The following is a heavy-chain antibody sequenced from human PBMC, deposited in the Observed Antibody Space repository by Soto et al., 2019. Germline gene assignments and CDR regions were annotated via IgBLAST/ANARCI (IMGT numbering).Heavy chain of an antibody. CDR3: ARDPSTYSSSSWGAGGWYYYGMDV. V-gene: IGHV4-59*01. D-gene: IGHD6-6*01. J-gene: IGHJ6*02. CDR1: GGSISSYY. CDR2: IYYSGST. Sequence: PSETLSLTCTVSGGSISSYYWSWIRQPPGKGLEWIGYIYYSGSTNYNPSLKSRVTISVDTSKNQFSLKLSSVTAADTAVYYCARDPSTYSSSSWGAGGWYYYGMDVWGQGTTVTAP.